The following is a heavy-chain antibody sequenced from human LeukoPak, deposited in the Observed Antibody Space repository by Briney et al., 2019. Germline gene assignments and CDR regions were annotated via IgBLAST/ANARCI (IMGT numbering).Heavy chain of an antibody. CDR1: GGSISNYY. V-gene: IGHV4-4*07. Sequence: SETLSLTCTVSGGSISNYYWSWIRQPAGKGLEWIGRIYSSGSTNYNPSLNSRVTMSVDTSKNQFSLKLSSVTAADTAVYYCARVQKGVVIDYWGQGTLVTVSS. CDR3: ARVQKGVVIDY. D-gene: IGHD3-3*01. J-gene: IGHJ4*02. CDR2: IYSSGST.